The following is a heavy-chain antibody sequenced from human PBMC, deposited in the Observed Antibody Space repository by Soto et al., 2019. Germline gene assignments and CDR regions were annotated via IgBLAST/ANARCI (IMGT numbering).Heavy chain of an antibody. V-gene: IGHV5-51*01. Sequence: GESLKISCKGSGYRFTSYWIGWVRHMHGKGLEWMGIIYPGDSDTRYSPSFQGQVTILADKSISTAYLQWSSLKVSDPAMYYCARLAAFDIWGQGTMVTVSS. CDR3: ARLAAFDI. CDR2: IYPGDSDT. CDR1: GYRFTSYW. J-gene: IGHJ3*02.